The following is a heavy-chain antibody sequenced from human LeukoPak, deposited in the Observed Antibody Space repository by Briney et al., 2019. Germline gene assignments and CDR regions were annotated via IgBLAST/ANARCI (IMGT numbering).Heavy chain of an antibody. CDR3: AKDPLHGSGSYYNEFPSNWFDP. D-gene: IGHD3-10*01. Sequence: GGSLRLSCAACGFTFSDYYMSWIRQAPARELEGVSYISSSGSTYYAEPGKGRVTISRDNSKNALNLQMNSLRAEDTAVYYCAKDPLHGSGSYYNEFPSNWFDPWGQGTLVTVSS. CDR2: ISSSGST. CDR1: GFTFSDYY. J-gene: IGHJ5*02. V-gene: IGHV3-11*01.